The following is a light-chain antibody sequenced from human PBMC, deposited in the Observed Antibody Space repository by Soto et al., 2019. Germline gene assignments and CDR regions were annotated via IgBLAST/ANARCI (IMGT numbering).Light chain of an antibody. Sequence: QSALTQPASVSGSPGQSITISCTGTSSDVGGYNYVSWYQQHPGKAPKLMIYEVSNRPSGVSNRFSGSKSGNTASLAISGLQSEDEADYYCAAWDDSLNAPVFGGGTQLTVL. CDR1: SSDVGGYNY. CDR2: EVS. V-gene: IGLV2-14*01. J-gene: IGLJ7*01. CDR3: AAWDDSLNAPV.